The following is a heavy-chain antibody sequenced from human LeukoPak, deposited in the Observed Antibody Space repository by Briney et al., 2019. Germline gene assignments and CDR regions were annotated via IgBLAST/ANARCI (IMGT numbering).Heavy chain of an antibody. CDR3: VKDLDYGDYRVPIDY. CDR1: GFTFSSYA. J-gene: IGHJ4*02. Sequence: PGGSLRLSCAASGFTFSSYAMSWVRQAPGKGLEWVSAISGSGGSTYYADSVKGRFTISRDNSKNTLYLQMNSLRAEDTAVYYCVKDLDYGDYRVPIDYWGQGTLVTGSS. D-gene: IGHD4-17*01. V-gene: IGHV3-23*01. CDR2: ISGSGGST.